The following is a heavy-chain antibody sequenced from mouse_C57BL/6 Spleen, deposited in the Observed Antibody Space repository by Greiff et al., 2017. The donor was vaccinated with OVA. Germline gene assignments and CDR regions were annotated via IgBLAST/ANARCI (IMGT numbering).Heavy chain of an antibody. CDR3: AIEVYYDYDPRFAY. D-gene: IGHD2-4*01. V-gene: IGHV1-74*01. CDR1: GYTFTSYW. CDR2: IHPSDSDT. J-gene: IGHJ3*01. Sequence: QVHVKQPGAELVKPGASVKVSCKASGYTFTSYWMHWVKQRPGQGLEWVGRIHPSDSDTNYNQKFKGKATLTVDKSSSTAYMQLSSLTSEDSAVYYCAIEVYYDYDPRFAYWGQGTLVTVSA.